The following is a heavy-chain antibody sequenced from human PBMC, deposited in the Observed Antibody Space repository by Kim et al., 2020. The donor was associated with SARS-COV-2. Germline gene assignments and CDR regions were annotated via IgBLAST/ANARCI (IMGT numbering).Heavy chain of an antibody. J-gene: IGHJ4*02. CDR2: IIPIFGTA. Sequence: SVKVSCKASGGTFSSYAISWVRQAPGQGLEWMGGIIPIFGTANYAQKFQGRVTITADESTSTAYMELSSMRSEDTAVYYCARDRSDTALLDYWGQGTLVTVSS. CDR3: ARDRSDTALLDY. CDR1: GGTFSSYA. D-gene: IGHD5-18*01. V-gene: IGHV1-69*13.